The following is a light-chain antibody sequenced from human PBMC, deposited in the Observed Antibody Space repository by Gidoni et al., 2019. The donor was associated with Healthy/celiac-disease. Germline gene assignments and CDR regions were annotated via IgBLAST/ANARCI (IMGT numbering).Light chain of an antibody. V-gene: IGKV1-12*01. Sequence: DIQMTQSPSSVSASVGDRVTITCRASQDISSWLAWYQQKPGKAPKLLIYAASSLQSGVPSRFSGSGSGTDFTLTISSLQPQDFASYYCQQANSFPPTFGPXTKVDIK. CDR2: AAS. CDR1: QDISSW. J-gene: IGKJ3*01. CDR3: QQANSFPPT.